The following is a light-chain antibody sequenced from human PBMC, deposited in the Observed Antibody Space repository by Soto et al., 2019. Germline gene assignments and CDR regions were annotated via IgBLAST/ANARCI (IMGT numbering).Light chain of an antibody. Sequence: DIQMTQSPSTLSASVGDRVTITCRASQSVSTWLAWYQQKPGKAPQVLISMASTLESGVPSRFSGSGSGTEFTLTISSLQPDDFATYYCQQYNSYLWTFGQGTKVDIK. CDR2: MAS. CDR3: QQYNSYLWT. CDR1: QSVSTW. V-gene: IGKV1-5*03. J-gene: IGKJ1*01.